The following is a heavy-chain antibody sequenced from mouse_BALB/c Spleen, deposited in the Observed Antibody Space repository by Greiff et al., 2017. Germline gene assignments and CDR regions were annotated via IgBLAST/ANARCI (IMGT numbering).Heavy chain of an antibody. D-gene: IGHD1-1*01. Sequence: EVQLVESGAELVKPGASVKLSCTASGFNIKDTYMHWVKQRPEQGLEWIGRIDPANGNTKYDPKFQGKATITADTSSNTAYLQLSSLTSEDTAVYYCASDLLLRYLYAMDYWGQGTSVTVSS. CDR1: GFNIKDTY. J-gene: IGHJ4*01. CDR2: IDPANGNT. V-gene: IGHV14-3*02. CDR3: ASDLLLRYLYAMDY.